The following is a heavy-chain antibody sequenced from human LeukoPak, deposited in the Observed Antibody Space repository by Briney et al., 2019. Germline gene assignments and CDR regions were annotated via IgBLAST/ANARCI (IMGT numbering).Heavy chain of an antibody. CDR3: ASFATYAFDI. V-gene: IGHV3-7*01. Sequence: GGSLRLSCAGSGFTFSNTWMSWVRQAPGKGLEWVANIKQDGSEKYYVDSVKGRFTISRDNAKNSLYLQMNSLRAEDTAVYYCASFATYAFDIWGQGTMVTVSS. CDR2: IKQDGSEK. CDR1: GFTFSNTW. J-gene: IGHJ3*02.